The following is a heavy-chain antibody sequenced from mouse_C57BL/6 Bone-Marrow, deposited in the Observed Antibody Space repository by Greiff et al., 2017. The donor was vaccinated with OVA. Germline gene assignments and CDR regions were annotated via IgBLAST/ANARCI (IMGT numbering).Heavy chain of an antibody. J-gene: IGHJ4*01. CDR2: IYPGDGDT. Sequence: VQLQQSGPELVKPGASVKISCKASGYAFSSSWMNWVKQRPGKGLEWIGRIYPGDGDTNYNGKFKGKATLTADKSSSTAYMQLSSLTSEDSAVYFCARPGSSLYAMDYWGQGTSVTVSS. V-gene: IGHV1-82*01. CDR1: GYAFSSSW. D-gene: IGHD1-1*01. CDR3: ARPGSSLYAMDY.